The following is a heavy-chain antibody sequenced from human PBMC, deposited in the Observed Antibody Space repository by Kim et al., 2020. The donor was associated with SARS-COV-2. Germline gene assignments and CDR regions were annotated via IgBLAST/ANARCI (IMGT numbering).Heavy chain of an antibody. CDR2: IYYSGST. J-gene: IGHJ5*02. CDR1: GGSISSYY. CDR3: ARDLIAKSFHGWFDP. Sequence: SETLSLTCTVSGGSISSYYWGWIRQPPGKGLEWIGYIYYSGSTNYNPSLKSRVTISVDTSKNQFSLNLSSVTAADTAVYYCARDLIAKSFHGWFDPWGQGTLVTVSS. V-gene: IGHV4-59*13. D-gene: IGHD6-13*01.